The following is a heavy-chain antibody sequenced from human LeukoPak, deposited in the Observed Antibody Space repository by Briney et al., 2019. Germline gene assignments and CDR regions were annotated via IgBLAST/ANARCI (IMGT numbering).Heavy chain of an antibody. D-gene: IGHD3-16*01. CDR2: IKQDGREK. V-gene: IGHV3-7*01. CDR1: GFTLSIYW. J-gene: IGHJ3*02. Sequence: GGSLRLSCAASGFTLSIYWMSCVRHAPGKGLEWVANIKQDGREKYYVDSVKGRFTISRDNAKNSLYLQMNSLRAEDTAVYYCARDRGGDAFDIWGQGTMVTVSS. CDR3: ARDRGGDAFDI.